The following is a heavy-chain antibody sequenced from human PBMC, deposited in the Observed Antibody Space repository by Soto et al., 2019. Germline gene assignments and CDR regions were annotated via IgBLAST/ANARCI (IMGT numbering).Heavy chain of an antibody. CDR2: INAGNGNT. Sequence: QVQLVQSGAEVKKPGASVKVSCKSSGYTFTSYTMHWVRQAPGQRLEWMGWINAGNGNTKYSQKFQGRVTITRDTFASTAYMELSSLRSEDTAVYYCARDMWQQLTIDYWGQGTLVTVSS. D-gene: IGHD6-13*01. J-gene: IGHJ4*02. V-gene: IGHV1-3*01. CDR3: ARDMWQQLTIDY. CDR1: GYTFTSYT.